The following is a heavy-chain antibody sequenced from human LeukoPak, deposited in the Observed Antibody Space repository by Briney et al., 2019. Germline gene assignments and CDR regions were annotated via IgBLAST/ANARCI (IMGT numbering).Heavy chain of an antibody. J-gene: IGHJ4*02. V-gene: IGHV1-69*06. Sequence: SVKVSCKASGGTFSSYAISWVRQAPGQGLEWMGGIIPIFGTANYAQKFQGRVTITADKSTSTAYMELSSLRSEDTAVYYCAKDPNLGYCSSTSCYPPDWGQGTLVTVSS. CDR2: IIPIFGTA. CDR3: AKDPNLGYCSSTSCYPPD. D-gene: IGHD2-2*01. CDR1: GGTFSSYA.